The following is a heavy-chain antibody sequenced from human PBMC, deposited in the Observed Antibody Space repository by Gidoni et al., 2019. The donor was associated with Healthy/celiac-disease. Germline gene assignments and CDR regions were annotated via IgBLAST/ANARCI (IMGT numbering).Heavy chain of an antibody. J-gene: IGHJ5*02. D-gene: IGHD3-16*01. CDR3: ARSQGPEGERVHWFDP. Sequence: QVQLVQSGAEVKKPGASVKVSCKASGYTFTGYYMHWVRQAPGQGLEWMGWINPNSGGTNYAQKFQGWVTMTRDTSISTAYMELSRLRSDDTAVYYCARSQGPEGERVHWFDPWGQGTLVTVSS. CDR2: INPNSGGT. CDR1: GYTFTGYY. V-gene: IGHV1-2*04.